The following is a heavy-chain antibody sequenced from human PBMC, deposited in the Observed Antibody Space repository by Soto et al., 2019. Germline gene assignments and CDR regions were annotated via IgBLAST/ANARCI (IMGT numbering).Heavy chain of an antibody. V-gene: IGHV3-74*01. D-gene: IGHD3-10*01. CDR3: ARGARNYYYFDY. Sequence: EVQLVASGGGLVQPGGSLRLSCAASGFIFTDYWIHWVPQAPGKGLVWVSRIKSDESTTNYADSVWGRLTISRDNAKNTVYLQINSLRAEDTAVYYCARGARNYYYFDYWGQGTLVTVSS. CDR1: GFIFTDYW. J-gene: IGHJ4*02. CDR2: IKSDESTT.